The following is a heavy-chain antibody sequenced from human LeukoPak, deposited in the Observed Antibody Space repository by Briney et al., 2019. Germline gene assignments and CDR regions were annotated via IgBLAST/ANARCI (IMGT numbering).Heavy chain of an antibody. J-gene: IGHJ4*02. V-gene: IGHV4-59*01. CDR2: IYYSGST. D-gene: IGHD3-22*01. CDR1: CGSLSSYH. CDR3: ARDPSAVYYDSSGYFDY. Sequence: SETLSFTCTVSCGSLSSYHWIWIRQPPGKGLEWIGYIYYSGSTNYNPSLKSRVTISVDTSKNQFSLKLRSVTAADTAAYYCARDPSAVYYDSSGYFDYWGQGTLVTVSS.